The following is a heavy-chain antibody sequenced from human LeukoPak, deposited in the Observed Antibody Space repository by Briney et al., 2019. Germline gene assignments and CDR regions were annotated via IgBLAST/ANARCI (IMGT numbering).Heavy chain of an antibody. D-gene: IGHD3-3*01. CDR3: TRPRTTYYDFWSGLNWFDP. J-gene: IGHJ5*02. CDR2: IRSKANSYAT. CDR1: GFTFSGSA. V-gene: IGHV3-73*01. Sequence: GGSLGLSCAASGFTFSGSAMHWVRQASGKGLEWVGRIRSKANSYATAYAASVKGRFTISRDDSKNTAYLQMNSLKTEDTAVYYCTRPRTTYYDFWSGLNWFDPWGQGTLVTVSS.